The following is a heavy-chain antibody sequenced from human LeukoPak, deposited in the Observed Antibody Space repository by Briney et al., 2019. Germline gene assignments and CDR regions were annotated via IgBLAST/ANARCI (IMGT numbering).Heavy chain of an antibody. J-gene: IGHJ4*02. V-gene: IGHV3-7*03. Sequence: GGSLRLSCAASGFTFSNYWITWVRQAPGKGLEWVANIKEDESQKYYVDSVKGRFTISRDNAKNSLYLQTNSLRAEDTAVYYCARALQSDYWGQGTLVTVSS. CDR3: ARALQSDY. CDR1: GFTFSNYW. CDR2: IKEDESQK.